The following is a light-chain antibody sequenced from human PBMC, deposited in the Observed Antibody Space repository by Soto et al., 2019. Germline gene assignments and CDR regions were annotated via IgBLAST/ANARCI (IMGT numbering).Light chain of an antibody. J-gene: IGKJ3*01. V-gene: IGKV1-39*01. CDR3: HQSYTTLFT. Sequence: DIQMTQSPYSLSASVGDRVTITCRARQSISNYLNWYQQKPGKAPNLLIYAASSLQSGVPSRFSGSGSGTDFTLTISSLQPEDFATYSCHQSYTTLFTVGRGTNVDI. CDR1: QSISNY. CDR2: AAS.